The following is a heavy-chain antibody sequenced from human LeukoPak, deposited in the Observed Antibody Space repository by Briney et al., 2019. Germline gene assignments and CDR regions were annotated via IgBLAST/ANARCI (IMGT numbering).Heavy chain of an antibody. D-gene: IGHD6-19*01. CDR1: GFTFSSYA. CDR2: ISGSGDST. Sequence: PGGSLRLSCAASGFTFSSYAMNWVRQAPGKGLEWVSDISGSGDSTFYSDSVKGRFTISRDNSKNTLYLQINSLRAEDTAVYYCAKGGPSSGWYWYFDYWGQGTLVNVSS. CDR3: AKGGPSSGWYWYFDY. J-gene: IGHJ4*02. V-gene: IGHV3-23*01.